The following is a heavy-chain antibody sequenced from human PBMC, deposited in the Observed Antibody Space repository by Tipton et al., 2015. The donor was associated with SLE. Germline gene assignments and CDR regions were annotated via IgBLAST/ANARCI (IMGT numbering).Heavy chain of an antibody. CDR3: AKDAPIAVAGYFDY. J-gene: IGHJ4*02. V-gene: IGHV3-13*04. D-gene: IGHD6-19*01. CDR1: GFTFSSYD. CDR2: IGTAGDT. Sequence: GSLRLSCAASGFTFSSYDMHWVRQATGKGLEWVSAIGTAGDTYYADSVKGRFTISRDNSKNTLYLQMNSLRAEDTAVYYCAKDAPIAVAGYFDYWGQGTLVTVSS.